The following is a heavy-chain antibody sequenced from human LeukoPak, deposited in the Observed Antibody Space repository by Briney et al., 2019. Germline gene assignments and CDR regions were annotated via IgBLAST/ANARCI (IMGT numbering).Heavy chain of an antibody. CDR2: IYYSGST. J-gene: IGHJ4*02. V-gene: IGHV4-39*01. CDR3: ARRIGVMGYYDSSGYPFDY. Sequence: KTSETLSLTCTVSGGSISSSSYYWGWIRQPPGKGLEWIGSIYYSGSTYYNPSLKSRVTISVDTSKNQFSLKLSSVTAADTAVYYCARRIGVMGYYDSSGYPFDYWGQGTLVTVSS. CDR1: GGSISSSSYY. D-gene: IGHD3-22*01.